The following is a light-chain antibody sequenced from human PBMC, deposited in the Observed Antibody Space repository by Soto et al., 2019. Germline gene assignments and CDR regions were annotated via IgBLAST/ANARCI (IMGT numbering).Light chain of an antibody. CDR2: DNN. CDR1: SSNIGAGYD. V-gene: IGLV1-40*01. J-gene: IGLJ2*01. CDR3: QSYDNSLSGSHVI. Sequence: SVLTQPPSVSGAPGQRVTISCTGSSSNIGAGYDVHWYQQLPDTAPKLLIYDNNSRPSGVPGRFSASKSGTSASLAITGLQAEDEGDYYCQSYDNSLSGSHVIFGGGTKVTVL.